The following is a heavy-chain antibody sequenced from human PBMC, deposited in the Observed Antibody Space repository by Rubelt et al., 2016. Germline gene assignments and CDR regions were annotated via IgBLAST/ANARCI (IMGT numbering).Heavy chain of an antibody. CDR2: IYSGGST. Sequence: EVQLVESGGGLIQPGGSLRLSCAASGFTVSSNYMSWVRQAPGKGLEWVSVIYSGGSTYYAESVKGRFTISRDNSKKTLYLKMNSLRAEDTAVYYGARSGTYPYWGQGTLVTVSS. J-gene: IGHJ4*02. CDR3: ARSGTYPY. CDR1: GFTVSSNY. D-gene: IGHD2-2*02. V-gene: IGHV3-66*03.